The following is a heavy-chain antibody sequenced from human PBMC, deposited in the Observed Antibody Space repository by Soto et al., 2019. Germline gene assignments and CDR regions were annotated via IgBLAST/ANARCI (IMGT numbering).Heavy chain of an antibody. CDR3: AREGSYKNYYYYGMDV. D-gene: IGHD2-15*01. Sequence: PGGSLRLSCAASGFTFSSSAMSWVRQAPGRGLEWVGSIYYSGSTNYNPSLKSRVTISVDTSKNQFSLKLSSVTAADTAVYYCAREGSYKNYYYYGMDVWGQGTTVTVSS. CDR1: GFTFSSSA. J-gene: IGHJ6*02. CDR2: IYYSGST. V-gene: IGHV4-59*01.